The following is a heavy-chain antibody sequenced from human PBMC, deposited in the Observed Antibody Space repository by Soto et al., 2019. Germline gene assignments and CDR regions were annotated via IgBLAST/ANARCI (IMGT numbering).Heavy chain of an antibody. V-gene: IGHV1-69*01. CDR2: IIPISGTA. Sequence: QVQLVQSGAEVKKPGSSVKVSCKASGGTFRSYAISWVRQAPGQGLEWMGRIIPISGTANYAQKFQGRVTITADESTSTACMELSSLRSEDTAVYYCARSQGSSTSLEIYYYYYYGMDVWGQGTTVTVSS. J-gene: IGHJ6*02. D-gene: IGHD2-2*01. CDR1: GGTFRSYA. CDR3: ARSQGSSTSLEIYYYYYYGMDV.